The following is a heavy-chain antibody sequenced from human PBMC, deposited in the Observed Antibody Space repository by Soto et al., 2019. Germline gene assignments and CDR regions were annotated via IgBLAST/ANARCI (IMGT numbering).Heavy chain of an antibody. Sequence: QVQLVQSGAEVKKPGSSVKVSCKASGGTSRSLSITWVRHAPGQGLEWMGGITPLFGIPNYPQKFQGRLTITANKSTGTAYLELSSLRSEDTAVYYCARDTHSAGGGFATWGRGTLVTVSS. CDR1: GGTSRSLS. D-gene: IGHD2-15*01. CDR3: ARDTHSAGGGFAT. CDR2: ITPLFGIP. J-gene: IGHJ5*02. V-gene: IGHV1-69*17.